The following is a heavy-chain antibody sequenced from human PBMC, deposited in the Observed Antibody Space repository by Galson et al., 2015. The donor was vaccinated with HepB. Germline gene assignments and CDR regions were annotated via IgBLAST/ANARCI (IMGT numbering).Heavy chain of an antibody. D-gene: IGHD4-11*01. CDR2: IIPLLGAP. CDR1: GDTFGRDA. CDR3: ATVFDYSNPFDSLNGFES. Sequence: SVKVSCKASGDTFGRDALTWVRQAPGQGLEWMGGIIPLLGAPNYAQSFHDRLTIIADESTNTGYMELSSLTSDDTAVYYCATVFDYSNPFDSLNGFESWGQGTLVTVSA. J-gene: IGHJ5*01. V-gene: IGHV1-69*13.